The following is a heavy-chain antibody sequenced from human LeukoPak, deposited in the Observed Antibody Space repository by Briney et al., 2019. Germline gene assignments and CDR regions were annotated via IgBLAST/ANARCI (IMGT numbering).Heavy chain of an antibody. J-gene: IGHJ4*02. CDR2: ISSSSGTI. CDR1: GFTFSTYG. V-gene: IGHV3-48*02. CDR3: ARDLGGIRGVLDLDY. D-gene: IGHD2-8*02. Sequence: PGGSLRLSSAASGFTFSTYGMNWVRRAPGKGLEWVSYISSSSGTIDYADSVKDRFTISRDNAKNSLYLQMNSLRDEDTAVYFCARDLGGIRGVLDLDYWGQGTLVTVSS.